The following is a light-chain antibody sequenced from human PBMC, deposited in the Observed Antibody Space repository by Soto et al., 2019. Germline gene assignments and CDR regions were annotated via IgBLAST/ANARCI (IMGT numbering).Light chain of an antibody. J-gene: IGKJ4*01. CDR3: QQYYSTLLT. V-gene: IGKV4-1*01. Sequence: DIVMTQSPDSLAVSLGERATINCKSSQSVLYSSNNKNYLAWYQQKPGQPPKLLIYWASTRESGVPDRFSGSGSGTDFTLPISSLQAEDVAVYYCQQYYSTLLTFGGGTTVEIK. CDR2: WAS. CDR1: QSVLYSSNNKNY.